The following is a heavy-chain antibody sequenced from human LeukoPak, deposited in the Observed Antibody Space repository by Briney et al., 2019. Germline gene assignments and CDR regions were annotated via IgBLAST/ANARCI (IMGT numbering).Heavy chain of an antibody. CDR3: AREGGSGIEEGYYYYGMDV. J-gene: IGHJ6*02. V-gene: IGHV6-1*01. D-gene: IGHD3-10*01. CDR2: TYYRSKWYN. CDR1: GDSVSSNSAA. Sequence: SQTLSLTCAISGDSVSSNSAAWNWIRQSPSRGLEWLGRTYYRSKWYNDYAVSVKSRITINPDTSKNQFSLQLNSVTPEDTAVYYCAREGGSGIEEGYYYYGMDVWGQGTTVTVSS.